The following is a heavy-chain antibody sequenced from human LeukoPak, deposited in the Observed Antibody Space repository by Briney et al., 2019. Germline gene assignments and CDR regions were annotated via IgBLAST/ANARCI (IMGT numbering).Heavy chain of an antibody. Sequence: SETLSLTCTVSGGSISTSYYYWGWIRQPPGKGLEWIGNIHNSESTYYNPSLKSRVTISVDTSKNQFSLKLSSVTAADTAVYYCARQVTFGYAYAYYFDYWGQGSLVTVSS. CDR2: IHNSEST. V-gene: IGHV4-39*01. CDR1: GGSISTSYYY. D-gene: IGHD5-18*01. J-gene: IGHJ4*02. CDR3: ARQVTFGYAYAYYFDY.